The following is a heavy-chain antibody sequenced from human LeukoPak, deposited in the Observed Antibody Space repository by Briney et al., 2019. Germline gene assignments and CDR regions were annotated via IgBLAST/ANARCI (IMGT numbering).Heavy chain of an antibody. V-gene: IGHV4-59*01. CDR3: ARDLGGSGSYYYYYYYYMEG. CDR2: IYYSGST. J-gene: IGHJ6*03. Sequence: SETLSLTCTVSGGSISSYYWSWIRQPPGKGLEWIGYIYYSGSTNYNPSLKSRVTISVDTSKNQFSLKLSSVTAADTAVYYCARDLGGSGSYYYYYYYYMEGWGKGTTVTVSS. CDR1: GGSISSYY. D-gene: IGHD3-10*01.